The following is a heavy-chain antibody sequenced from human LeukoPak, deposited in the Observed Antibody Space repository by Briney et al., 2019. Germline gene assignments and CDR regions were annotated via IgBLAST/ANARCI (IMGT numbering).Heavy chain of an antibody. V-gene: IGHV3-7*03. CDR3: ARKAYGLDV. CDR2: IKQDGSEK. CDR1: GFTFSSYW. J-gene: IGHJ6*04. Sequence: PGGSLRLSCAPSGFTFSSYWMSWVRQAPGKGLEWVANIKQDGSEKYYVYSVKGRFTISRDNAKNSLYLQMNSLRAEDTAVYYCARKAYGLDVWGKGTTVTVSS.